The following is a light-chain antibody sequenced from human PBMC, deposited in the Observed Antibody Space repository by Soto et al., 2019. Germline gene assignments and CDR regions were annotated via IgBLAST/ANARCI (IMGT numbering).Light chain of an antibody. V-gene: IGKV1-5*03. J-gene: IGKJ1*01. Sequence: DIQMTQSPSTLSASVGDRVTITCRASQSISNRLAWYQQTPGKAPKLLIFKASTSQSGVLSSFSGSGSGTEFTLTISSLQPGDFATYYCQQYHNYPLTFGQGTKVEV. CDR1: QSISNR. CDR3: QQYHNYPLT. CDR2: KAS.